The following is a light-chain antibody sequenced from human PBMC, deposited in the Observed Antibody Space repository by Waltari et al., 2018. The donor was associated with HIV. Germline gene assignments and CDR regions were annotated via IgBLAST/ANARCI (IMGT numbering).Light chain of an antibody. V-gene: IGLV1-40*01. Sequence: QSVLTQPPSVSGAPGQRVTISCTGSSSNIGAGYDVHWYQQLPGTAPKLLIYANINRPSGHPSRCSGSKAVSPASLAITGLQAGDEANYYCLSFDSSLTTSGVIFGGGPKLTVL. CDR2: ANI. CDR1: SSNIGAGYD. J-gene: IGLJ2*01. CDR3: LSFDSSLTTSGVI.